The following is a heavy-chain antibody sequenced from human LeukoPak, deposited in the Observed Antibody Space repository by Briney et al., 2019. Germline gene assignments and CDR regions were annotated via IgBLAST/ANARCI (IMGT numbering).Heavy chain of an antibody. D-gene: IGHD3-22*01. J-gene: IGHJ4*02. CDR1: GFTFSSYS. CDR2: ISSSSSYI. V-gene: IGHV3-21*04. Sequence: PGGSLRLSCAASGFTFSSYSINWVRQAPGKGLEWVSSISSSSSYIYYADSVKGRFTISRDNAKNSLYLQMNSLRAEDTALYYCARGFRYYDSSGYYYFDYWGQGTLVTVSS. CDR3: ARGFRYYDSSGYYYFDY.